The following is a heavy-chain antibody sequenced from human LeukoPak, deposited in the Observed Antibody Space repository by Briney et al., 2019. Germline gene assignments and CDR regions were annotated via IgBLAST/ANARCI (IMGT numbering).Heavy chain of an antibody. D-gene: IGHD2-2*01. CDR3: TTEPPMDFFVVLPA. J-gene: IGHJ5*02. CDR1: GFTFSNYW. V-gene: IGHV3-74*01. CDR2: INSDGINT. Sequence: PGGSLRLSCAASGFTFSNYWMHWVRQAPGKGLVWVSRINSDGINTSYADSVKGRFTISRDNAKNTLNLQMNSLKTEDTAVYYCTTEPPMDFFVVLPAWGQGTLVTVSS.